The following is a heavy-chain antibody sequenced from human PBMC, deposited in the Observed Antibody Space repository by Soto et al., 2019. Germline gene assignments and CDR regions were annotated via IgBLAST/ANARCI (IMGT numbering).Heavy chain of an antibody. V-gene: IGHV3-20*04. CDR2: VNWNGGST. CDR3: VRGASLNFDY. CDR1: GFIFDDYG. Sequence: EVQLVESGGGVLRPGGSLRLSCAASGFIFDDYGMSWARQAPGKGLEWVSGVNWNGGSTGYADSVKGRFTISRDNAKNFLFLKMNSLRVEDTAFYYCVRGASLNFDYWGQGTLVTVSS. J-gene: IGHJ4*02. D-gene: IGHD1-26*01.